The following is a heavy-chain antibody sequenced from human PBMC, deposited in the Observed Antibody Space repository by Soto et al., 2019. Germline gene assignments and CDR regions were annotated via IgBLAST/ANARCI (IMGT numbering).Heavy chain of an antibody. CDR2: IYYSGST. D-gene: IGHD2-2*01. V-gene: IGHV4-30-4*08. Sequence: SETVSLTCTVSGGSFSSSPGYYWGWMRQPPGKGLEWIGYIYYSGSTYYNPSLKSRVTISVDTSKNQFSLKLSSVTAADTAVYYCARVPDRWGQGTLVTVS. J-gene: IGHJ5*02. CDR3: ARVPDR. CDR1: GGSFSSSPGYY.